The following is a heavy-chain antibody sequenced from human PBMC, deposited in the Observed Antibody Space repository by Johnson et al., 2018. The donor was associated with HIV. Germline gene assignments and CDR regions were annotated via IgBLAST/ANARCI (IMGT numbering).Heavy chain of an antibody. V-gene: IGHV3-30*02. D-gene: IGHD3-16*01. J-gene: IGHJ3*02. CDR3: ASLGLDLLVKAPLSVVFDAFDI. Sequence: QVQLVESGGGLIQPGGSLRLSCAASGFTVSSNYMSWVRQAPGKGLEWEAFIWCDGSNKYYADSVKGRFTISRDNSKNTLYLQMNSLRAEDTAVYYCASLGLDLLVKAPLSVVFDAFDIWGQGTMVTVSS. CDR1: GFTVSSNY. CDR2: IWCDGSNK.